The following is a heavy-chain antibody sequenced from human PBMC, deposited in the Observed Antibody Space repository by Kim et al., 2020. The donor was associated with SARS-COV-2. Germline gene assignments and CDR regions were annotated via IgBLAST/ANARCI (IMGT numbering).Heavy chain of an antibody. D-gene: IGHD6-13*01. J-gene: IGHJ5*02. CDR3: ARGHRYSSTEGRFDP. V-gene: IGHV4-4*07. Sequence: SETLSLTCTVSGGSITNNYWSWIRQPAGKGLEWIGRMDTSGSTNYNPSLKSRVTMSVDTSNNQFSLVLYSVTAADTAVYYCARGHRYSSTEGRFDPWVQGTLVTVSS. CDR2: MDTSGST. CDR1: GGSITNNY.